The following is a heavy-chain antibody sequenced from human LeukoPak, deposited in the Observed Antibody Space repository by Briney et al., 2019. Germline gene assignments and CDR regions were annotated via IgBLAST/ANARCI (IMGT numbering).Heavy chain of an antibody. V-gene: IGHV3-7*01. D-gene: IGHD3-9*01. Sequence: GGSLRLSCVASGFDFTSYTMSWVRQAPGKGLEWVAKMKEDGSDIYYADSVKGRFTICRDNAKNSLCLQMSSLTVEDTAVYYCARGGARYLANWGQGTLVTVSS. CDR3: ARGGARYLAN. CDR1: GFDFTSYT. J-gene: IGHJ4*02. CDR2: MKEDGSDI.